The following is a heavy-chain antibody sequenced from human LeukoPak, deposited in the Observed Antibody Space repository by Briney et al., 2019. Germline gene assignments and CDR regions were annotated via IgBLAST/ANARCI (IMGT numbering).Heavy chain of an antibody. D-gene: IGHD2-15*01. CDR3: ARHADIAASREGLDV. J-gene: IGHJ6*04. V-gene: IGHV4-59*01. CDR2: IYYRGNT. CDR1: GGSISGYF. Sequence: SETLSLTCTVSGGSISGYFWSWIRQPPGEGLEWIGYIYYRGNTIYNLSLKSRATISVDTSKNLFSLELTSVTAADTAVYYCARHADIAASREGLDVWGKGTTVTVSS.